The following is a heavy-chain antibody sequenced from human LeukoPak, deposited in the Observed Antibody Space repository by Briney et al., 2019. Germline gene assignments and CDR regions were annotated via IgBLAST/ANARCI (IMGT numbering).Heavy chain of an antibody. J-gene: IGHJ4*02. V-gene: IGHV3-30*02. CDR3: AKDSSSRLFDY. CDR1: GFTFSNYG. Sequence: GGSLRLSCAASGFTFSNYGMHWVRQTPGKGLEWVSFIRYDGGNKYYADSVKGRFTISRDNSKNTLYLQMNSLRAEDTAVYYCAKDSSSRLFDYWGQGTPVTVSS. CDR2: IRYDGGNK. D-gene: IGHD6-6*01.